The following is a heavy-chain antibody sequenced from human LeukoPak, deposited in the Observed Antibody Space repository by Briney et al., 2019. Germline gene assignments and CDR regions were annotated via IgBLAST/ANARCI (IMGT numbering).Heavy chain of an antibody. D-gene: IGHD4-11*01. V-gene: IGHV3-23*01. CDR1: GFTFSNAW. CDR2: ISGSGANT. J-gene: IGHJ4*02. Sequence: GGSLRLSCVASGFTFSNAWMSWVRQAPGKGLEWVSVISGSGANTYYADSVKGRFTISRDNSKNTLYLQVNSLRAGDTAVYYCAKAKSYYSNYDYWGQGTLVTVSS. CDR3: AKAKSYYSNYDY.